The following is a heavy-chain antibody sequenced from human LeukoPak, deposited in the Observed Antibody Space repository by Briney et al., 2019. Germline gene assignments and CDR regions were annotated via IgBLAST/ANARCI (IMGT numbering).Heavy chain of an antibody. CDR2: IDWDDDK. CDR3: ARLNSGTYLDY. J-gene: IGHJ4*02. CDR1: GFSLSTSGMR. V-gene: IGHV2-70*04. Sequence: SGPALVKPTQILTLTCTFSGFSLSTSGMRVSWIRQPPGKALEWLARIDWDDDKFYSTSLKTRLTISKDTSKNHVVLTMTNMDPVDTATYYCARLNSGTYLDYWGQGTLVTVSS. D-gene: IGHD1-26*01.